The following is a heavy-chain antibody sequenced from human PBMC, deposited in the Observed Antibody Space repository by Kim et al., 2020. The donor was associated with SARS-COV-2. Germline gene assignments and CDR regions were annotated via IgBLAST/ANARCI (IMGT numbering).Heavy chain of an antibody. V-gene: IGHV4-39*07. CDR3: ARDYPYYYNSGIYSDYI. J-gene: IGHJ3*02. CDR2: VYYSGST. CDR1: GGSISSRSYY. D-gene: IGHD3-10*01. Sequence: SETLSLTCSVSGGSISSRSYYWGWIRQPPGKGLEWIGSVYYSGSTYYNPSLKSRVTISVDTSKNQFSLKLNSVTAADTAMYYCARDYPYYYNSGIYSDYIWGQGTMVTVSS.